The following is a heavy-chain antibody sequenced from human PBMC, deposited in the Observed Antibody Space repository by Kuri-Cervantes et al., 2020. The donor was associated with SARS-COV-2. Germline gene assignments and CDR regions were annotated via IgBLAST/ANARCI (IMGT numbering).Heavy chain of an antibody. CDR3: ARGRSPGY. CDR2: INHSGST. CDR1: GGSFSGYN. V-gene: IGHV4-34*01. J-gene: IGHJ4*02. Sequence: SQTLSLTCAVYGGSFSGYNWSWIRQPPGKGLEWIGEINHSGSTNYNPSLKSRVTISVDTSKNQFSLKLSSVTAADTAVYYCARGRSPGYWGQGTLVTVSS.